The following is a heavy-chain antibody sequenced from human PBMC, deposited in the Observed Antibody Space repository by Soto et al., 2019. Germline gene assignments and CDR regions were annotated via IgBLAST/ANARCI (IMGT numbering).Heavy chain of an antibody. CDR2: IIPILGIA. V-gene: IGHV1-69*02. J-gene: IGHJ5*02. D-gene: IGHD2-2*01. Sequence: GASVKVSCKDSGGTFSSYTISWVRQAPGQGLEWMGRIIPILGIANYAQKFQGRVTITADKSTSTAYMELSSLRSEDTAVYYCATEPLGYCTTTSSYVDDNWFYPWGQGTLVTVPQ. CDR3: ATEPLGYCTTTSSYVDDNWFYP. CDR1: GGTFSSYT.